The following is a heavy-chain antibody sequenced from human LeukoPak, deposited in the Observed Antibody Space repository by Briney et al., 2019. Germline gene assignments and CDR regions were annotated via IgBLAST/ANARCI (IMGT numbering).Heavy chain of an antibody. CDR1: GFTFSDYW. CDR2: IKTDGSET. CDR3: SKPLADNGDH. V-gene: IGHV3-74*01. D-gene: IGHD1-14*01. Sequence: GGSLRLSCAASGFTFSDYWMHWFRQAPGKGLVWVSRIKTDGSETGYADSVKGRFTISRDNAKNTLYLQMNSLRAEDTAVYYCSKPLADNGDHWGQGTLVTVSS. J-gene: IGHJ4*02.